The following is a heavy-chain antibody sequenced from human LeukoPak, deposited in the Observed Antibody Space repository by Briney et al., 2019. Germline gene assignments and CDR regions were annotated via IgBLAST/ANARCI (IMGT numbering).Heavy chain of an antibody. J-gene: IGHJ4*02. CDR1: GCTISSSSYF. CDR3: ARQMNTVTADY. V-gene: IGHV4-39*01. D-gene: IGHD4-17*01. Sequence: KPSETLSLTCTVSGCTISSSSYFWGWIRQPPGKGLEWIGSIFYSGSTYYNPSLNSRVTISIDTSKNQFSLRLSSVTAADTAVYYCARQMNTVTADYWGQGTLVTVSS. CDR2: IFYSGST.